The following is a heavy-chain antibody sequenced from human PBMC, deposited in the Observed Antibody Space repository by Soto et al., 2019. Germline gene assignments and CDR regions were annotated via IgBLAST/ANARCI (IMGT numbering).Heavy chain of an antibody. CDR1: GFTFSSYS. Sequence: GGSLRLSCAASGFTFSSYSMSWVRQAPGKGLEWVSSISSSSSYIYYADSVKGRFTISRDNAKNSLYLQMNSLRAEDTAVYYCARAGDGYDFWSGSNYYYYYGMDVWGQGTTVTVSS. J-gene: IGHJ6*02. V-gene: IGHV3-21*01. CDR3: ARAGDGYDFWSGSNYYYYYGMDV. D-gene: IGHD3-3*01. CDR2: ISSSSSYI.